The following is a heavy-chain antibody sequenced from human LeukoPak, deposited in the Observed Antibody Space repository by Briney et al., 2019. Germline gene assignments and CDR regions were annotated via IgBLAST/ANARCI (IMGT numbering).Heavy chain of an antibody. Sequence: PSETLSLTCSVSGGSMCTYYWKWIRQSPGKGLEGIGYMYYSGHTYYNPFLKSRVTISLDTSKNQFSLRLTSVTAADTAVYYCASGHCTDDVCFFDYWGLGTLVTVSS. J-gene: IGHJ4*02. V-gene: IGHV4-59*01. D-gene: IGHD2-8*01. CDR2: MYYSGHT. CDR1: GGSMCTYY. CDR3: ASGHCTDDVCFFDY.